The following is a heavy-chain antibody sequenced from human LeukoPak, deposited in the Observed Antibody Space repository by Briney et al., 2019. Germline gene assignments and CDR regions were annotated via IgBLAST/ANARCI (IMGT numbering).Heavy chain of an antibody. Sequence: GGSLRLSCVASGFTFSGYAMSWVRQAPGKGLEWVSVISDSAISTHYVDSVKGRFTISRDNSKNTLYLQMNGLGVEDTAVYYCARMGAGSASYYNNWFDPWGQGALVTVSS. CDR1: GFTFSGYA. CDR2: ISDSAIST. V-gene: IGHV3-23*01. D-gene: IGHD3-10*01. CDR3: ARMGAGSASYYNNWFDP. J-gene: IGHJ5*02.